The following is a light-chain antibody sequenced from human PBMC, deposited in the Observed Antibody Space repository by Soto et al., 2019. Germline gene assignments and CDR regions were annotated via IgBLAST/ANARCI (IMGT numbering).Light chain of an antibody. J-gene: IGKJ3*01. CDR1: QSVNSNY. CDR2: DTS. V-gene: IGKV3-20*01. Sequence: EIVLMQSPGTLSLSPGEGATLSCRASQSVNSNYLAWYQQKPGQAPTVLIFDTSRRATGVPDRFSGSGSGTDFTLTISRLEPDDFAVYYGQQYGSSHFTFCPGTKVNIK. CDR3: QQYGSSHFT.